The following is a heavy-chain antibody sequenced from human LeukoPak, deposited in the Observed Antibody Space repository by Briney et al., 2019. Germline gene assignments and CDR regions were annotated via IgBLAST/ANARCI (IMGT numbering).Heavy chain of an antibody. CDR1: GYTFTGYY. V-gene: IGHV1-2*02. D-gene: IGHD3-22*01. CDR3: ARDVKYYYDSSGYYPNWFDP. Sequence: ASVKVSFKASGYTFTGYYMHWVRQAPGQGLEWMGWINPNSGGTNYAQKFQGRVTMTRDTSISTAYMELSRLRSDDTAVYYCARDVKYYYDSSGYYPNWFDPWGQGTLVTVSS. CDR2: INPNSGGT. J-gene: IGHJ5*02.